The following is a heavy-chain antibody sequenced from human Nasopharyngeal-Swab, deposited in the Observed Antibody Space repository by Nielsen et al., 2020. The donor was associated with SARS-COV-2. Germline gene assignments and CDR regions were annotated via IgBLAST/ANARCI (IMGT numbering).Heavy chain of an antibody. D-gene: IGHD6-13*01. V-gene: IGHV5-10-1*01. J-gene: IGHJ3*02. Sequence: VRQMPGKGLEWMGRIDPSDSYTNYSPSFQGHVTISADKSISTAYLQWSSLKASDTAMYYCARRGGTAGSDAFDIWGQGTMVTV. CDR3: ARRGGTAGSDAFDI. CDR2: IDPSDSYT.